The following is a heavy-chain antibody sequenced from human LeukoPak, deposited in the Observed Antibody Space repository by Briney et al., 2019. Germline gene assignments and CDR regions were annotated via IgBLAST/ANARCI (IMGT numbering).Heavy chain of an antibody. CDR1: GFTFSSYS. J-gene: IGHJ4*02. D-gene: IGHD2-2*01. CDR3: ARDLPYCSSTSCFLGPFDY. CDR2: ISSSSSTI. Sequence: PGGSLRLSCAASGFTFSSYSMNWVRQAPGKGLEWVSYISSSSSTIYYADSVKGRFTISRDNAKNSLYLQMNSLRAEDTAVYYCARDLPYCSSTSCFLGPFDYWGQGTLVTVSS. V-gene: IGHV3-48*04.